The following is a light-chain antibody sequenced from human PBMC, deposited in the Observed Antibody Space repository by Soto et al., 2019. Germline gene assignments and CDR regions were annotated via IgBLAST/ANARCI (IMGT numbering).Light chain of an antibody. Sequence: QSALTQPASVSGSPGQSIAISCTGSSSDDGGYNYVSWYQQHSGKAPKLMIYDVSSRPSGVSDRFSGSKSGNTASLTISGLQAEDEAEYYCSSYTSSSTVIFGGGTKLTVL. V-gene: IGLV2-14*03. J-gene: IGLJ2*01. CDR2: DVS. CDR3: SSYTSSSTVI. CDR1: SSDDGGYNY.